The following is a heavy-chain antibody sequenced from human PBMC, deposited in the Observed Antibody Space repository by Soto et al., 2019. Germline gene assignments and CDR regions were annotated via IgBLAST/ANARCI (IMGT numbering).Heavy chain of an antibody. CDR2: INAGNGNT. V-gene: IGHV1-3*01. CDR3: ARDRVGLTGSPHFDC. J-gene: IGHJ4*02. Sequence: ASVKVSCKASGYTFTSYTMHWVRQAPGQRLEWMGWINAGNGNTYYSQNFQGRVTITMDTSANTAYMELSSLRSEDTAVYYCARDRVGLTGSPHFDCWGQGTLVTVSS. CDR1: GYTFTSYT. D-gene: IGHD1-26*01.